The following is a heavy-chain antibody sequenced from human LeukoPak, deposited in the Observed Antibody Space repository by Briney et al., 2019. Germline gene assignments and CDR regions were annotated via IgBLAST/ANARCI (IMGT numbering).Heavy chain of an antibody. J-gene: IGHJ4*02. Sequence: GGSLRLSCAASGFTFSSYAMSWVRQAPGKGLEWVSAISGSGGSTYYADSVKGRFTVSRDNSKNTLYLQMNSLRAEDTAVYYCAKDIAAAGTVDYWGQGTLVTVSS. D-gene: IGHD6-13*01. CDR2: ISGSGGST. CDR1: GFTFSSYA. CDR3: AKDIAAAGTVDY. V-gene: IGHV3-23*01.